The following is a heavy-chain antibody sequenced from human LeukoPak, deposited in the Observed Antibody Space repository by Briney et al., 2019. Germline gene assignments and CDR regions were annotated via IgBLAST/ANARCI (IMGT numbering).Heavy chain of an antibody. D-gene: IGHD3-22*01. V-gene: IGHV3-73*01. CDR1: GFTFSGSA. CDR2: IRSKANSYAT. Sequence: AGGSLRLSCAASGFTFSGSAMHWVRQASGKGLEWVGRIRSKANSYATAYAASVKGGFTISRDDSKNTAYLQMNSLKTEDTAVYYCHYYDSSGQSDYWGQGTLVTVSS. J-gene: IGHJ4*02. CDR3: HYYDSSGQSDY.